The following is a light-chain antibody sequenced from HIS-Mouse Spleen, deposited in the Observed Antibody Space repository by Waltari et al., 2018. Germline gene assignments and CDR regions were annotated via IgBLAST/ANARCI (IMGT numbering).Light chain of an antibody. CDR1: SSTIGAGYD. V-gene: IGLV1-40*01. CDR3: QSYDSSLSGSWV. CDR2: GNS. J-gene: IGLJ2*01. Sequence: QSVLTQPPSVSGAPGQRVTISCTASSSTIGAGYDVHWSQQLPGTDPKLLIYGNSNRPSGVPDRFSGSKSGTSASLAITGLQAEDEADYYCQSYDSSLSGSWVFGGGTKLTVL.